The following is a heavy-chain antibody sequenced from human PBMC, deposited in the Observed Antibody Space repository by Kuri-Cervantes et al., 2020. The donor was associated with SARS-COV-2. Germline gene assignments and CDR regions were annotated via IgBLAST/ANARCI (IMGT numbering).Heavy chain of an antibody. Sequence: SLSLTCAASGFTFSSYGMHWVRQAPGKGLEWVAVIWYDGSNKYYADSVKGRFTISRDNSKNTLYLQMNSLRAEDTAVYYCARDPYYYDSTVLDVWGQGTTVTVSS. V-gene: IGHV3-33*08. CDR2: IWYDGSNK. CDR1: GFTFSSYG. J-gene: IGHJ6*02. D-gene: IGHD3-22*01. CDR3: ARDPYYYDSTVLDV.